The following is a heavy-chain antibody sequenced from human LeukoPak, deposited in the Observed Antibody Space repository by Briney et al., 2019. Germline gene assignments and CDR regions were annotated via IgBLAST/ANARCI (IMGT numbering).Heavy chain of an antibody. CDR3: ATVAGTWYNWFDP. CDR2: ISSSSSYI. D-gene: IGHD6-19*01. V-gene: IGHV3-21*01. J-gene: IGHJ5*02. Sequence: GGSLRLSCAASGFTFSSYSMNWVRQAPGKGLEWVSSISSSSSYIYYADSVKDRFTISRDNAKNSLYLQMNSLRAEDTAVYYCATVAGTWYNWFDPWGQGTLVTVSS. CDR1: GFTFSSYS.